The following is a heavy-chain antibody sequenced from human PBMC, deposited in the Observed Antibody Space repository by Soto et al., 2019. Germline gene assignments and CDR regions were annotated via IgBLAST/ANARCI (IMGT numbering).Heavy chain of an antibody. V-gene: IGHV4-39*01. CDR1: GGSSSSSYYS. J-gene: IGHJ4*02. D-gene: IGHD6-19*01. Sequence: SETLSLTCTVSGGSSSSSYYSWGWIRQPPGNGLEWIASVYYSGSTYYKPSLKSRVTISVDTSKNQFSLKLTSVTAADTAVYYCATAYSSGWYGDFQHWGQGTLVTVS. CDR3: ATAYSSGWYGDFQH. CDR2: VYYSGST.